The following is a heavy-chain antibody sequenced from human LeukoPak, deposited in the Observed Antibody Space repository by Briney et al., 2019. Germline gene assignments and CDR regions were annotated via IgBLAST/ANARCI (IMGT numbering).Heavy chain of an antibody. D-gene: IGHD3-9*01. CDR3: ARATYDILTGYYDAFDI. Sequence: XXXLXXXSRINSDGSSTSYADSVKGRFTISRDNAKNTLYLQMNSLRAEDTAVYYCARATYDILTGYYDAFDIWGQGTMVTVSS. J-gene: IGHJ3*02. CDR2: INSDGSST. V-gene: IGHV3-74*01.